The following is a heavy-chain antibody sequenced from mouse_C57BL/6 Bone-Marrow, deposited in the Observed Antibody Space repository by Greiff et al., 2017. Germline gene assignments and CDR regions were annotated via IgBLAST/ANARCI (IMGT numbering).Heavy chain of an antibody. Sequence: EVQLVESGGGLVQPKGSLKLSCAVSGFTFNTYAMHWVRQAPGKGLEWVARIRSKSGNYATYYVDSVKDRFTISRDDSQSMLNLQINNLKTENTAMYCCVKSPAYWGQGTLVTVSA. CDR2: IRSKSGNYAT. J-gene: IGHJ3*01. CDR3: VKSPAY. V-gene: IGHV10-3*01. CDR1: GFTFNTYA.